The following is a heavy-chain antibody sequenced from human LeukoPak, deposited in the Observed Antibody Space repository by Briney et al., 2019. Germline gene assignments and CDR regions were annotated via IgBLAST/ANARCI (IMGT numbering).Heavy chain of an antibody. Sequence: PGGSLRLSCAASGFTFSSCWMTWVRQAPGKGLEWVAKIKQDGSEKYCVDSVKGRFTISGDNAKNSLYLQMNSLGAEDTAVYYCARRGTSSSWAHFDYWGQGTLVTVSS. CDR1: GFTFSSCW. CDR2: IKQDGSEK. CDR3: ARRGTSSSWAHFDY. J-gene: IGHJ4*02. D-gene: IGHD6-13*01. V-gene: IGHV3-7*05.